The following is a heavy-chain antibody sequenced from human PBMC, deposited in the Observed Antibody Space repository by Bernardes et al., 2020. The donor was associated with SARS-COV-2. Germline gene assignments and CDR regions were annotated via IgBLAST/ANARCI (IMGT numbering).Heavy chain of an antibody. V-gene: IGHV3-21*01. Sequence: GGSLRLSCAGSGFTFSTYTMNWVRQAPGKGLEWVSSISTGSSYIYYADSIKGRFTISRDNAESSLFLQMNSLRAEDTAVYYCARAAAYAASYESLFSSFDSWGHGTQVTVSS. CDR2: ISTGSSYI. CDR1: GFTFSTYT. D-gene: IGHD2-8*01. J-gene: IGHJ4*01. CDR3: ARAAAYAASYESLFSSFDS.